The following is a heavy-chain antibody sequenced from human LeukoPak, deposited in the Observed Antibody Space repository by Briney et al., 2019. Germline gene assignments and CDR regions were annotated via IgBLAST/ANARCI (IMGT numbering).Heavy chain of an antibody. D-gene: IGHD2-15*01. CDR2: IKSDTDGETT. V-gene: IGHV3-15*01. Sequence: GGSLRLSCAASGFSFNDAWMSWVRQAPGKGLEWVGRIKSDTDGETTDYAAPVKGRFTISRDDSRNTLYLQMTILKTEDTALYYCTTDPHSGYCSGVSCYPYDYWGQGTLVTVSS. J-gene: IGHJ4*02. CDR1: GFSFNDAW. CDR3: TTDPHSGYCSGVSCYPYDY.